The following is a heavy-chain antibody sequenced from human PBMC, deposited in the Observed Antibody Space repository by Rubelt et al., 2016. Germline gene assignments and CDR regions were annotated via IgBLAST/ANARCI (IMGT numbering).Heavy chain of an antibody. CDR3: ARDLTRGSYYYYGMDV. CDR1: GGSISSGGYY. CDR2: IYYSGST. V-gene: IGHV4-31*03. Sequence: QVQLQESGPGLVKPSQTLSLTCTVSGGSISSGGYYWSWIRQHPGKGLEWIGYIYYSGSTYYNPSLKSRVIRSVDTSKNQLALKLSSVTAEDTAVYDCARDLTRGSYYYYGMDVWGQGTTVTVSS. J-gene: IGHJ6*02. D-gene: IGHD1-26*01.